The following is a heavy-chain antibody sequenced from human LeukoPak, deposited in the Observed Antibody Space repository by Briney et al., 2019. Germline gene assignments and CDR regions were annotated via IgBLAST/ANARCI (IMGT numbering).Heavy chain of an antibody. J-gene: IGHJ5*02. Sequence: ASVKVSCKASGYSFTSYGISWVRQAPGQGLEWMGWINPYNVNTNYVQKLQGRVTMTTDTSTSTAYMELRSLRSDDTAVYYCARAEYPRSDYYDFWSGTTEFDPWGQGTLVTVSS. D-gene: IGHD3-3*01. CDR1: GYSFTSYG. V-gene: IGHV1-18*01. CDR3: ARAEYPRSDYYDFWSGTTEFDP. CDR2: INPYNVNT.